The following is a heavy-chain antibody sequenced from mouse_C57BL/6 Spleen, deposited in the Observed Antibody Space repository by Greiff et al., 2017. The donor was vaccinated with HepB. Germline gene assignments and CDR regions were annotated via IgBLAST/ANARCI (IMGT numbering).Heavy chain of an antibody. Sequence: EVKLVESGGGLVKPGGSLKLSCAASGFTFSSYAMSWVRQTPEKRLEWVATISDGGSYTYYPDNVKGRFTISRDNAKNNLYLQMSHLKSEDTAMYYCADYGGGFAYWGQGTLVTVSA. D-gene: IGHD2-4*01. V-gene: IGHV5-4*03. CDR1: GFTFSSYA. CDR3: ADYGGGFAY. CDR2: ISDGGSYT. J-gene: IGHJ3*01.